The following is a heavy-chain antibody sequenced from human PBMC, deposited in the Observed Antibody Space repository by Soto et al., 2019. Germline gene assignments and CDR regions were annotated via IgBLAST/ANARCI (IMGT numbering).Heavy chain of an antibody. CDR1: GGTFSSYA. D-gene: IGHD1-26*01. CDR3: ATGLNSGSYQVIDY. V-gene: IGHV1-69*05. J-gene: IGHJ4*02. CDR2: IIPIFGTA. Sequence: ASVKVSCKASGGTFSSYAISWVRQAPGQGLEWMGGIIPIFGTANYAQKFQGRVTITTDKSTSTAYMELSSLRSEDTAVYYCATGLNSGSYQVIDYWGQGTLVTVSS.